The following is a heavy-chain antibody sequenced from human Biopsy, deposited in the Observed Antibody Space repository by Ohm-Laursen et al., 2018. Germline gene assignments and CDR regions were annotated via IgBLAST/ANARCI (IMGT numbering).Heavy chain of an antibody. CDR1: GGSFSDYG. CDR2: VIPISNTA. V-gene: IGHV1-69*06. CDR3: ATLTEVYGASPDS. D-gene: IGHD4-17*01. Sequence: SVKASCKASGGSFSDYGLSWVRQAPGRGLEWMGWVIPISNTANYAQNFQDRLTITADRSTDTAYMELNSLRSEDTAVYFCATLTEVYGASPDSWGQGTLVVVSS. J-gene: IGHJ4*02.